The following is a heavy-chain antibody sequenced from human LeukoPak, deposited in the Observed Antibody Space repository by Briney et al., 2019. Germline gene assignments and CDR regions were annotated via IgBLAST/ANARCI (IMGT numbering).Heavy chain of an antibody. Sequence: ASVKVSCKASGYTFTSYYMHWVRQAPGQGLEWMGWINPNSGGTNYAQKFQGRVTMTRDTSISTAYMELSRLRSDDTAVYYCARDSYYDFWSGYLYYFDYWGQGTLVTVSS. CDR2: INPNSGGT. CDR1: GYTFTSYY. J-gene: IGHJ4*02. CDR3: ARDSYYDFWSGYLYYFDY. V-gene: IGHV1-2*02. D-gene: IGHD3-3*01.